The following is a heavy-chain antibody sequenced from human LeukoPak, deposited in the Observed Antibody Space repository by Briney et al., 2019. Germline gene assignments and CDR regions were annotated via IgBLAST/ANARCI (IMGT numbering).Heavy chain of an antibody. Sequence: GGSLRLSCEASGFTFSSFAMNWVRQAPGKGLEWLSYISSTSKTIYYADSVKGRFTISRDNAKNSLYLQMNSLRAEDTAVYYCAREGREGIAAAGAPPDIWGQGTMVTVSS. D-gene: IGHD6-13*01. V-gene: IGHV3-48*01. CDR1: GFTFSSFA. CDR2: ISSTSKTI. J-gene: IGHJ3*02. CDR3: AREGREGIAAAGAPPDI.